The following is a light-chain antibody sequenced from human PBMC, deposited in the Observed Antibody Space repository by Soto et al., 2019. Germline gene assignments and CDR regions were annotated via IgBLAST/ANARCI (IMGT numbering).Light chain of an antibody. J-gene: IGKJ5*01. CDR1: QSVSSN. V-gene: IGKV3-15*01. CDR3: QQYDNWPPIT. CDR2: GAS. Sequence: EIVMTQSPATLAVSPGGRATLSCRASQSVSSNLAWYQQKPDQAPRLLIHGASTRATGIPARFSGSGSGTEFTLTISSLQSEDFAVYYCQQYDNWPPITFGQGTRLEIK.